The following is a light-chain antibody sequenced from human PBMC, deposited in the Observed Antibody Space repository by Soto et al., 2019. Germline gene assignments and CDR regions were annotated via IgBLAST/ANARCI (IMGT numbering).Light chain of an antibody. Sequence: IQMTQSPSVLSASVGDSLTITCRASQSIGKHLNWYQQKPGKAPKFLIYGASTLQSGVPSRFTGSGSGTDFTLTVNSLKAEDFATYYCQQGYSSPATFGQGTRLEI. CDR3: QQGYSSPAT. V-gene: IGKV1-39*01. CDR2: GAS. J-gene: IGKJ5*01. CDR1: QSIGKH.